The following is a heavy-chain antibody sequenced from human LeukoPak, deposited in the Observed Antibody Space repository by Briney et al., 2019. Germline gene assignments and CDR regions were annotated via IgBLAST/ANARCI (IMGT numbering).Heavy chain of an antibody. V-gene: IGHV3-23*01. Sequence: PGGSLRLSCAASGFTFSSYGMSWVRQAPGKGLEWVSAISGSGGSTYYADSVKGRFTISRDNSKNTLYLQMNSLRAEDTAVYYCARAKKWFGELFDYWGQGTLVTVSS. CDR3: ARAKKWFGELFDY. CDR2: ISGSGGST. D-gene: IGHD3-10*01. J-gene: IGHJ4*02. CDR1: GFTFSSYG.